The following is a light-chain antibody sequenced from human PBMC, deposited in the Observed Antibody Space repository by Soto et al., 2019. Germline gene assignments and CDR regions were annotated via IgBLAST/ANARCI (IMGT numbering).Light chain of an antibody. CDR1: SSDIGTYDY. Sequence: SVLTQPASVSGSPGQSITISCTGTSSDIGTYDYVSWYQQRPGKAPKVVISEVRNRPLGVSDRFSGSKSGNTASLTISGLEAEDEADYYCSSFVGATTRVFGSGTKLTVL. J-gene: IGLJ3*02. V-gene: IGLV2-14*01. CDR2: EVR. CDR3: SSFVGATTRV.